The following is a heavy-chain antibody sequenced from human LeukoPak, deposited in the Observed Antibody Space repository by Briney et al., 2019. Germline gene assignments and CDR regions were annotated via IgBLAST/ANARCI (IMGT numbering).Heavy chain of an antibody. CDR1: GFTFSSYA. J-gene: IGHJ4*02. CDR3: ALTVYGSGSYWDY. V-gene: IGHV3-66*01. CDR2: IYSGGNT. D-gene: IGHD3-10*01. Sequence: GGSLRLSCAASGFTFSSYAMSWVRQAPGKGLEWVSVIYSGGNTYYADSVKGRFTISRDNSKNTLYLQMNSLRAEDTAVYYCALTVYGSGSYWDYWGQGTLVTVSS.